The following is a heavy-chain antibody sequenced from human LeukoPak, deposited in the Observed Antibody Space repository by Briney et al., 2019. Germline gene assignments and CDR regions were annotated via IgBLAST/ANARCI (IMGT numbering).Heavy chain of an antibody. CDR2: ISAYNGKT. Sequence: ASVKVSCTASGYTFTSYGISWVRQAPGQGLEWMGWISAYNGKTNYAQKLQGRVTMTTDTSTSTDYMELRSLRSDDTAVYYCARVSRIAALEWCEGYWGQGTLVSVSS. CDR3: ARVSRIAALEWCEGY. CDR1: GYTFTSYG. D-gene: IGHD6-6*01. V-gene: IGHV1-18*01. J-gene: IGHJ4*02.